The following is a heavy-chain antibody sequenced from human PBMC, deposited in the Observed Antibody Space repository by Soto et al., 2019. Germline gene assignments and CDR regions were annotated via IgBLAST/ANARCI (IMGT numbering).Heavy chain of an antibody. D-gene: IGHD3-22*01. Sequence: SETLSLTCTVSGGSISSGDYYWSWIRQPPGKGLEWIGYIYYSGSTYYNPSLKSRVTISVDTSKNQFSLKLSSVTDEDTAVYYCARETYYYDSSGQPRGYYFDYWGQGTLVAVSS. J-gene: IGHJ4*02. V-gene: IGHV4-30-4*01. CDR1: GGSISSGDYY. CDR3: ARETYYYDSSGQPRGYYFDY. CDR2: IYYSGST.